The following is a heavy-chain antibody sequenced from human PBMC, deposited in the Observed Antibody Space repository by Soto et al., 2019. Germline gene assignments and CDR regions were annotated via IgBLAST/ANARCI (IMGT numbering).Heavy chain of an antibody. CDR3: AMDRGWNYSRWLDP. Sequence: ASGKVPCKATGYTFTSYGISWVRQAPGQGLEWMGWISAYNGNTNYARKLQGRVTMTTDTSTSTAYMELRSLRSGDTAVYYCAMDRGWNYSRWLDPGGHGTLVPVST. J-gene: IGHJ5*02. CDR1: GYTFTSYG. D-gene: IGHD1-7*01. V-gene: IGHV1-18*01. CDR2: ISAYNGNT.